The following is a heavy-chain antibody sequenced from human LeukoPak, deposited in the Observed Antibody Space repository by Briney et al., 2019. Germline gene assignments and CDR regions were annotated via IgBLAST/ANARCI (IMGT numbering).Heavy chain of an antibody. CDR3: APIWSGYSNPYYFDY. V-gene: IGHV3-23*01. CDR2: ISGSGGST. D-gene: IGHD3-3*01. Sequence: GGSLRLSCAASGFTFNSYAMSWVRQAPGKGLEWVSAISGSGGSTYYADSVKGRFTISRDNSKNTLYLQMNSLRAEDTAVYYCAPIWSGYSNPYYFDYWGQGTLVTVSS. CDR1: GFTFNSYA. J-gene: IGHJ4*02.